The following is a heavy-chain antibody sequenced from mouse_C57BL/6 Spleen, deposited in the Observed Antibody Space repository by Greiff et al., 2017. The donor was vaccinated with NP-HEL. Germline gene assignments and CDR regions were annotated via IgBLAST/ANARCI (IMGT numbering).Heavy chain of an antibody. CDR2: IWAGGST. CDR3: ARLEDI. D-gene: IGHD1-3*01. V-gene: IGHV2-9*02. Sequence: VKLMESGPGLVAPSPSLSITCTVSGFSLTSYGVHWVRQPPGKGLEWLGVIWAGGSTNYSSALMSRLSISKDNSKSQVVLKMNSLQTDDTAMDYCARLEDIWVQGTTLTVSS. CDR1: GFSLTSYG. J-gene: IGHJ2*01.